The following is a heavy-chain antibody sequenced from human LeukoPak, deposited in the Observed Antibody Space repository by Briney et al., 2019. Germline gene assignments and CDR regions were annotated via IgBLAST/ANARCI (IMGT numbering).Heavy chain of an antibody. CDR3: AKALSLWFGELVFDP. Sequence: PGGSLRLSCAASGFTFSSYGMHWVRQAPGKGLEWVAFIRYDGSNKYYADSVKGRFTISRDNSKNTLYLQMNSLRAEDTAVYYCAKALSLWFGELVFDPWGQGTLVTVSS. V-gene: IGHV3-30*02. CDR2: IRYDGSNK. D-gene: IGHD3-10*01. CDR1: GFTFSSYG. J-gene: IGHJ5*02.